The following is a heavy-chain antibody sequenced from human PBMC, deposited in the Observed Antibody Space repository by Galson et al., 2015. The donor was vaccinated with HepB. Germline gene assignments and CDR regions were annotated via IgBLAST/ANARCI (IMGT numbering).Heavy chain of an antibody. D-gene: IGHD3-22*01. V-gene: IGHV4-30-2*01. CDR3: YTYYYDSSGYYLDY. CDR2: IYHSEST. J-gene: IGHJ4*02. Sequence: LSLTCAVSGGSISSGGYSWSWIRQPPGKGLEWIGYIYHSESTYYNPSLKSRVTISLDRSKNQFSLKLSSVTAADTAMYYCYTYYYDSSGYYLDYWGQGTLVTVSS. CDR1: GGSISSGGYS.